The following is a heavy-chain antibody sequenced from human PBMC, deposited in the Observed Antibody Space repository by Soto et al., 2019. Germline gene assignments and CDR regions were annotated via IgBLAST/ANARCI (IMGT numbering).Heavy chain of an antibody. CDR1: GFTFSSYA. J-gene: IGHJ3*02. V-gene: IGHV3-23*01. CDR3: AKGPHRGHAFDI. Sequence: LRLSCAASGFTFSSYAMSWVRQAPGKGLEWVSAISGSGGSTHYADSVKGRFTISRDNSKNTLYLQMNSLRAEDTAVYYCAKGPHRGHAFDIWGQGTMVTVSS. CDR2: ISGSGGST.